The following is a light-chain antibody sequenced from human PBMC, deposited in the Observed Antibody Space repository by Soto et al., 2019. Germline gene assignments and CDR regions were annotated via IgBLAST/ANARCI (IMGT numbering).Light chain of an antibody. CDR3: QQSYMDPIT. CDR1: QSISTY. Sequence: DIQMTQSPSSLSASVGNRATIPCRASQSISTYLNWYQKKPGKAPNLLIYDASRLQSGVPSRFSGSGGGTDFTLSISSVQPEDFATYFCQQSYMDPITFGQGTRLEIK. CDR2: DAS. J-gene: IGKJ5*01. V-gene: IGKV1-39*01.